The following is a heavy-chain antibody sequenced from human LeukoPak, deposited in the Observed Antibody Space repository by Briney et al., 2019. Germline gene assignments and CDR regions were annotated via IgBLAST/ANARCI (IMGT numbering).Heavy chain of an antibody. J-gene: IGHJ6*03. CDR1: GVTFNNYA. CDR2: ISYDGSNK. Sequence: GESLRLSCAASGVTFNNYAMHWVRQAPGKGLEWVAVISYDGSNKYYADYVKGRFTISRDNCKNSLYLQMKSLVPDDSVVYVCAREGGVYYYYCYMDVWGKGTTVTVSS. D-gene: IGHD2-8*01. CDR3: AREGGVYYYYCYMDV. V-gene: IGHV3-30*04.